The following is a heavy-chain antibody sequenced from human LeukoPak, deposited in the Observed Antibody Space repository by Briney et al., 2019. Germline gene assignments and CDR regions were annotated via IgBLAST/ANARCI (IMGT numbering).Heavy chain of an antibody. CDR2: IYYSGST. V-gene: IGHV4-59*12. Sequence: SETLSLTCTVSGGSISSYYWSWIRQPPGKGLEWIGYIYYSGSTNYNPSLKSRVTISVDTSKNQFSLKLSSVTAADTAVYYCAREYASVAGGSLFDYWGQGTLVTVSS. D-gene: IGHD6-19*01. J-gene: IGHJ4*02. CDR3: AREYASVAGGSLFDY. CDR1: GGSISSYY.